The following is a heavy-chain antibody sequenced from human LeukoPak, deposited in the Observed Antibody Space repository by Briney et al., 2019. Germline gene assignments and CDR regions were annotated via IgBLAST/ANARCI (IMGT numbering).Heavy chain of an antibody. CDR2: ISYDGSNK. J-gene: IGHJ4*02. V-gene: IGHV3-30*04. CDR3: ARGVMIAVAGLGY. Sequence: GGSLRLSCAASGFTFSSYAMHWVRQAPGKGLEWGAVISYDGSNKYYADSVKGRFTISRDNSKNTLYLQMNSLRAEDTAVYYCARGVMIAVAGLGYWGQGTLVTVSS. D-gene: IGHD6-19*01. CDR1: GFTFSSYA.